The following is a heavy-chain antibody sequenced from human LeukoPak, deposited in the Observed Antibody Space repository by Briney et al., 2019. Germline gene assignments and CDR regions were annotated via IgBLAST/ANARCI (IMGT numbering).Heavy chain of an antibody. CDR3: ARGDDGDSTFDY. CDR1: GFTFSSYA. Sequence: GGSLRLSCAASGFTFSSYAISWVRQAPGKGLVWVSVIYSGGSTYYADSVKGRFTISRDNSKNTLYLQMNSLRAEDTAVYYCARGDDGDSTFDYWGQGTLVTVSS. CDR2: IYSGGST. V-gene: IGHV3-66*01. J-gene: IGHJ4*02. D-gene: IGHD4-17*01.